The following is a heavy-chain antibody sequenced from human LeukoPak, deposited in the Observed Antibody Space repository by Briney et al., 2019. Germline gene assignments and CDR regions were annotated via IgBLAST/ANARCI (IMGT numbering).Heavy chain of an antibody. J-gene: IGHJ4*02. D-gene: IGHD6-19*01. V-gene: IGHV4-34*01. CDR2: INHSGST. CDR1: GGSFSGYY. Sequence: SETLSLTCAVYGGSFSGYYWSWIRQPPGKGLEWIGEINHSGSTNYNPSLKSRVTISVDTSKNQFSLKLSSVTAADTAVYYCARDSAGSGWGYYFDYWGQGTLVTVSS. CDR3: ARDSAGSGWGYYFDY.